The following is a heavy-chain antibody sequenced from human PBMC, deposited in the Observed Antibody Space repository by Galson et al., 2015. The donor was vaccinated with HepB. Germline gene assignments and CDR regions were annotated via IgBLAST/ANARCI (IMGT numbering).Heavy chain of an antibody. J-gene: IGHJ6*02. D-gene: IGHD5-12*01. V-gene: IGHV5-51*01. CDR3: ARLPVNIVAMGYGMDV. CDR2: IYPGDSDT. CDR1: GYSFTSYW. Sequence: QSGAEVKKPGESLKISCTGSGYSFTSYWIGWVRQMPGKGLEWMGIIYPGDSDTRYSPSFQGQVTISADKSISTAYLQWSSLKASDTAMYYCARLPVNIVAMGYGMDVWGQGTTVTVSS.